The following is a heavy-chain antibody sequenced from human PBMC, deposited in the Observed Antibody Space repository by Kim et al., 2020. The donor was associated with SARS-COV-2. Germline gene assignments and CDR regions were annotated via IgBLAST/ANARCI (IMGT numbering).Heavy chain of an antibody. CDR2: INHSGST. CDR1: GGSLSGYY. D-gene: IGHD6-13*01. J-gene: IGHJ4*02. V-gene: IGHV4-34*01. Sequence: SETLSLTCAVYGGSLSGYYWSWIRQPPGKGLEWIGEINHSGSTNYNPSLKSRVTISVDTSKNQFSLKLSSVTAADTAVYYCARGRPRYSSSWFSYWGQGTLVTVSS. CDR3: ARGRPRYSSSWFSY.